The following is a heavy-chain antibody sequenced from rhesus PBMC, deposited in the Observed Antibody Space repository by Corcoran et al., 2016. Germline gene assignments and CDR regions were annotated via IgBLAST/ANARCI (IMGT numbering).Heavy chain of an antibody. V-gene: IGHV3-16*02. J-gene: IGHJ4*01. CDR3: ARDSTYYYDSGYYIGY. CDR2: IKNKADGGTA. Sequence: ELQLVESGGGLVQPGGSLRLSCSASGFTSSNFWMCLVRQAPGKGRDGVGRIKNKADGGTAAYAECVKGRFTISRDDSKNTLYLQMNSLKTEDTAVYYCARDSTYYYDSGYYIGYWGQGVLVTVSS. CDR1: GFTSSNFW. D-gene: IGHD3-28*01.